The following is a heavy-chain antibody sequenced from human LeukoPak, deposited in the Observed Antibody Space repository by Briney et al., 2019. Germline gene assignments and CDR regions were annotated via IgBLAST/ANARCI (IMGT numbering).Heavy chain of an antibody. CDR2: IYHSGST. Sequence: SETLSLTCTVSGGSISSGGYYWSWIRQPPGKGLEWIGCIYHSGSTYYNPSLKSRVTISVDRSKNQFSLKLSSVTAADTAVYYCARVLVYCSTSCRWHFDYWGQGTLVTVSS. CDR1: GGSISSGGYY. J-gene: IGHJ4*02. CDR3: ARVLVYCSTSCRWHFDY. D-gene: IGHD2-2*01. V-gene: IGHV4-30-2*01.